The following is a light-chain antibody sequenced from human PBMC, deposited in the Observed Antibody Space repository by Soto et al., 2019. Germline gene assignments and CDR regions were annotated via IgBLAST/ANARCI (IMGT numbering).Light chain of an antibody. V-gene: IGKV1-5*03. J-gene: IGKJ2*01. CDR3: QQYNSYST. CDR2: KAS. CDR1: QSISSW. Sequence: DIQMTQSPSTLSASVGDRVTITCRASQSISSWLAWYQQKPGKAPKLLIYKASSLESGVPSRLSSSGSGTEFTLTISSLQPDDFATYYCQQYNSYSTFGQGTKLEIK.